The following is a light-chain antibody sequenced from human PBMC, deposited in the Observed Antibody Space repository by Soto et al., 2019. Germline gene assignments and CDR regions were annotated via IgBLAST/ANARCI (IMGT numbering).Light chain of an antibody. CDR1: SSNIGAGYD. V-gene: IGLV1-40*01. J-gene: IGLJ1*01. CDR3: QSYDRSLSDYV. Sequence: QPVLTQPPSVSGAPGQRVTISCTGSSSNIGAGYDVHWYQHLPGTAPNLLIYDNTNRPSGVPDRFSGSKSGTSASLAITGLQAEDEADYYCQSYDRSLSDYVFGSGTKLTVL. CDR2: DNT.